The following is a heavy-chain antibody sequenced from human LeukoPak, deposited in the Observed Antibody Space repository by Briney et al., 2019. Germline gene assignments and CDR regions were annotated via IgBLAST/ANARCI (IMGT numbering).Heavy chain of an antibody. D-gene: IGHD3-3*01. Sequence: ASVKVSCKASGYTFTSYYMHWVRQAPGQGLEWMGIINPSGGSTSYAQKFQGRVTMTRDTSISTAYMELSRLRSDDTAVYYCARADLHNYDFWSGYYRGFDYWGQGTLVTVSS. V-gene: IGHV1-46*01. J-gene: IGHJ4*02. CDR3: ARADLHNYDFWSGYYRGFDY. CDR2: INPSGGST. CDR1: GYTFTSYY.